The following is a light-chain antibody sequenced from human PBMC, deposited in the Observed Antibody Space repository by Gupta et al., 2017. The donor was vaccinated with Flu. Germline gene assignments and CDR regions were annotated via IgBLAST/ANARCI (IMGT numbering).Light chain of an antibody. CDR2: DVS. CDR3: SSYKSSSTLDV. CDR1: SSDVGGSNY. Sequence: QSALTQPASVSGSPGQSITISCTGTSSDVGGSNYVSWYQQHPGKAPKLMIYDVSNRPSGVSSRFSGSKSGNTASLTISGLQAEDETDYYCSSYKSSSTLDVFGTGTKVTVL. J-gene: IGLJ1*01. V-gene: IGLV2-14*01.